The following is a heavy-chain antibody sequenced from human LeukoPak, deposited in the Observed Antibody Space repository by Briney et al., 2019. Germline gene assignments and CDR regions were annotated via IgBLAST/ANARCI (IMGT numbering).Heavy chain of an antibody. D-gene: IGHD4-17*01. CDR2: IYYSGST. Sequence: SETLSLTCTVSGGSISSSSYYWGWIRQPPGKGLEWIGSIYYSGSTYYNPSLKSRVTISLDTSKNQFSLKLTSVTAADTAVYFCARAGSYGDYEFDFWGQGTLVTVSS. CDR1: GGSISSSSYY. CDR3: ARAGSYGDYEFDF. J-gene: IGHJ4*02. V-gene: IGHV4-39*07.